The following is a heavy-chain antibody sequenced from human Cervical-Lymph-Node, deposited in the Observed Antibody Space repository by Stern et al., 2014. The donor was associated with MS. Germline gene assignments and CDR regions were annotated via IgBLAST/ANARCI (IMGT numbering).Heavy chain of an antibody. CDR2: ISTSGSET. D-gene: IGHD2-21*02. CDR1: GFSFNDYY. Sequence: MQLVESGGGLGKPGGSLRLSCAASGFSFNDYYMSWIRQAPGKGLEWISYISTSGSETQYADSMKGRFTIFRDNAKNSLYLQMNSLRAEDTAVYYCARQIVVTGLFDYWGQGALVTVSS. V-gene: IGHV3-11*01. J-gene: IGHJ4*01. CDR3: ARQIVVTGLFDY.